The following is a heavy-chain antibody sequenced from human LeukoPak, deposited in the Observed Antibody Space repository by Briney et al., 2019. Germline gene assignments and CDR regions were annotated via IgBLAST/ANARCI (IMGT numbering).Heavy chain of an antibody. CDR1: GFSFSAYA. Sequence: GGSLRLSCAASGFSFSAYAMTWVRQAPGKGLEWVSGISGSGGGRDYADFVRGRFTISRDNSKNTLYLQMNSLRAEDTAVYYCAKDSTGNYYYYMDVWGKGTTVTVSS. J-gene: IGHJ6*03. CDR3: AKDSTGNYYYYMDV. CDR2: ISGSGGGR. D-gene: IGHD1-14*01. V-gene: IGHV3-23*01.